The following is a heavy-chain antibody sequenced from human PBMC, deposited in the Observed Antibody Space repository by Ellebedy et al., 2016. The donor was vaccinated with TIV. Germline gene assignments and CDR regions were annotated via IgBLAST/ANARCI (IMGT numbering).Heavy chain of an antibody. Sequence: ASVKVSXKASRYTFTGYYMHWVRQAPGQGLEWMGWISAYNGNTNYAQKLQGRVTMTTDTSTSTAYMELRSLRSDDTAVYYCARDSGRNGKSDYWGQGTLVTVSS. CDR2: ISAYNGNT. CDR3: ARDSGRNGKSDY. D-gene: IGHD1-14*01. CDR1: RYTFTGYY. V-gene: IGHV1-18*04. J-gene: IGHJ4*02.